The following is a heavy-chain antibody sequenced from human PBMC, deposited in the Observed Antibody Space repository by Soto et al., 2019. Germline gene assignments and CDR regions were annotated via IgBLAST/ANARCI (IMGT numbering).Heavy chain of an antibody. J-gene: IGHJ6*02. CDR2: IIPIFGTA. CDR3: AVIAADVDYYSYGMDV. D-gene: IGHD6-13*01. Sequence: SVNVSCKASGGTFISYAISWVRQAPGQGLEWMGGIIPIFGTANYAQKFQGRVTITADESTSTAYMELSSLRSEDTAVYYCAVIAADVDYYSYGMDVWGQGTTVTV. CDR1: GGTFISYA. V-gene: IGHV1-69*13.